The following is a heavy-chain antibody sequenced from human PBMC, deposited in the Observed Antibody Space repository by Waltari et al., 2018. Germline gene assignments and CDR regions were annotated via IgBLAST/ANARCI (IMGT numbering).Heavy chain of an antibody. CDR1: GLTVIRNY. J-gene: IGHJ4*02. V-gene: IGHV3-53*01. CDR2: IYSGGNT. D-gene: IGHD5-18*01. Sequence: EVQLVESGGGLIQPGGSLRLSCEASGLTVIRNYMSWVRQAPGKGLEWLSAIYSGGNTFYADSVKGRFNISIDNSKNTLYLQVNSLRVDDTAVYYCARDDSYGQFMRFDFWGQGTVVTVSS. CDR3: ARDDSYGQFMRFDF.